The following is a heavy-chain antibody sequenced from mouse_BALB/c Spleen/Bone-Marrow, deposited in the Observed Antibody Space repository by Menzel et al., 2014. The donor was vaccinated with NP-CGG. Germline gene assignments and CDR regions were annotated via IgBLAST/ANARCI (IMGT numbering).Heavy chain of an antibody. CDR2: ISSGSSTI. CDR3: ARMYFDY. J-gene: IGHJ2*01. CDR1: GFTFSSFG. V-gene: IGHV5-17*02. Sequence: EVQVVESGGGLVQPGGSRKLSCAASGFTFSSFGMHWVRQAPEKGLEWVAYISSGSSTIYYADTVKGRFTISGDNPKNTLFLQMTSLRSEDTAMYYCARMYFDYWGQGTTLTVSS.